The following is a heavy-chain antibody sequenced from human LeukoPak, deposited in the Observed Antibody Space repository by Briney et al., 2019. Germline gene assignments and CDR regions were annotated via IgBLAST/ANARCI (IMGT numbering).Heavy chain of an antibody. CDR2: IISSGSTI. Sequence: GGSLRLSCAASGFTLSDYYMSWIRQAPGKGLEWVSYIISSGSTIYYADSVRGRFTISRDNAKNSLYLQMNSLRAEDTAVYYCARANYYYYYYMDVWGKGTTVTVSS. CDR1: GFTLSDYY. V-gene: IGHV3-11*04. J-gene: IGHJ6*03. CDR3: ARANYYYYYYMDV.